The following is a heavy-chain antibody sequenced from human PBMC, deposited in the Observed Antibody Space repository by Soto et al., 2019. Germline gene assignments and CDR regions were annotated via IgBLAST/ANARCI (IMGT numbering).Heavy chain of an antibody. D-gene: IGHD3-9*01. CDR3: ARGYYDILTGYYMAYYFDY. CDR1: GYTFTGYY. J-gene: IGHJ4*01. Sequence: ASVKVSCKASGYTFTGYYMHWVRQAPGQGLEWMGWINPNSGGTNYAQKFQGWVTMTRDTSISTAYMELSRLRSDDTAVYYCARGYYDILTGYYMAYYFDYWGQGALVTVSS. V-gene: IGHV1-2*04. CDR2: INPNSGGT.